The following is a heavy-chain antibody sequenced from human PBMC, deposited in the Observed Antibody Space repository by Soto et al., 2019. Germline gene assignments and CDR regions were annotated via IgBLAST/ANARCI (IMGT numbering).Heavy chain of an antibody. J-gene: IGHJ5*02. V-gene: IGHV4-59*13. CDR1: GGSISSYY. CDR2: IYYSGST. CDR3: ARDGSSSWTGWFEP. D-gene: IGHD6-13*01. Sequence: SETLSLTCTVSGGSISSYYWSWIRQPPGKGLEWIGYIYYSGSTNYNPSLKSRVTISVDTSKNQFSLKLSSVTAADTAVYYCARDGSSSWTGWFEPWGQGTLVTVSS.